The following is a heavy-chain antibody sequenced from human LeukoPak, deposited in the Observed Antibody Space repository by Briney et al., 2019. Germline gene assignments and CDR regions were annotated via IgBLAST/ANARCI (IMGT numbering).Heavy chain of an antibody. CDR3: AITALGYSSSWYVPFDY. D-gene: IGHD6-13*01. V-gene: IGHV4-39*01. Sequence: SETLSVTCTVSGGSISSSSYFWGWIRQPPGKGLEWIGIIYYSGSTYYNPSLKSRVTISVDTSKNQFSLKLSSVTAADTAVYYCAITALGYSSSWYVPFDYWGEGTLATASS. CDR1: GGSISSSSYF. CDR2: IYYSGST. J-gene: IGHJ4*02.